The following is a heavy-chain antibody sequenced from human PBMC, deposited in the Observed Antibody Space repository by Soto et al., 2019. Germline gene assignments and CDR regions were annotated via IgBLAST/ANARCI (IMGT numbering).Heavy chain of an antibody. V-gene: IGHV3-7*05. J-gene: IGHJ6*02. CDR2: IKQDGSEK. Sequence: GSLRLSCAASGFTFSSYWMSWVRQAPGKGLEWVANIKQDGSEKYYVDSVKGRFTISRDNAKNSLYLQMNSLRAEDTAVYYCARDLNPGSGWYRYYYYGMDVWGQGTTVTVSS. D-gene: IGHD6-19*01. CDR3: ARDLNPGSGWYRYYYYGMDV. CDR1: GFTFSSYW.